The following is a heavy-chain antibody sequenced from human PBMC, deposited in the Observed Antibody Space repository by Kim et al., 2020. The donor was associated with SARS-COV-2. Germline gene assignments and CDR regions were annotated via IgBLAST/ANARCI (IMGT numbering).Heavy chain of an antibody. CDR3: ARDFTYYDILTGYFSRDYFDY. D-gene: IGHD3-9*01. Sequence: GGSLRLSCAASGFTFSSYWMSWVRQAPGKGLEWVANIKQDGSEKYYVDSVKGRFTISRDNAKNSLYLQMNSLRAEDTAVYYCARDFTYYDILTGYFSRDYFDYWGQGTLVTGSS. CDR2: IKQDGSEK. CDR1: GFTFSSYW. V-gene: IGHV3-7*01. J-gene: IGHJ4*02.